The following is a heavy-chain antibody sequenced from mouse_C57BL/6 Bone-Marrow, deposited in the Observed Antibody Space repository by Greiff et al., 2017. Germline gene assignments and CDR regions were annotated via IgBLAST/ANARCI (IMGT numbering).Heavy chain of an antibody. V-gene: IGHV1-52*01. CDR1: GYTFTSYW. J-gene: IGHJ4*01. CDR2: IDPSDSET. D-gene: IGHD3-3*01. CDR3: VTGTDAMDY. Sequence: QVQLQQPGAELVRPGSSVKLSCKASGYTFTSYWMHWVKQRPIQGLEWIGNIDPSDSETHYNQKFKDKATLTVDKSSSTAYMQLSSLTSEDSADYYCVTGTDAMDYWGQGTSVTVSS.